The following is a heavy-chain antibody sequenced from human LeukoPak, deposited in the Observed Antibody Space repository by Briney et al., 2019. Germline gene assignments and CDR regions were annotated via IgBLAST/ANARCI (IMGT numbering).Heavy chain of an antibody. Sequence: GGSLRLSCATSRFTFSDYAMTWVRQAPGKGLERVSVINNSGGNTYYADSVKGRFTISRDNPKNTLYLQMNSLRAEDTAVYFCAKRGVVIRVILVGFHKEANYFESWGQGALVTVSS. V-gene: IGHV3-23*01. CDR3: AKRGVVIRVILVGFHKEANYFES. J-gene: IGHJ4*02. D-gene: IGHD3/OR15-3a*01. CDR1: RFTFSDYA. CDR2: INNSGGNT.